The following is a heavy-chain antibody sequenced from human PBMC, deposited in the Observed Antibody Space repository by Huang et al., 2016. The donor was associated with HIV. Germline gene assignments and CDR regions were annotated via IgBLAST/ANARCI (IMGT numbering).Heavy chain of an antibody. J-gene: IGHJ6*02. CDR3: ASGWGLLFARDVMDV. V-gene: IGHV1-8*01. D-gene: IGHD1-26*01. CDR1: GYTFTSYD. CDR2: MNPNSGNT. Sequence: QVQLVQSGAEVKKPGASVKVSCKSSGYTFTSYDINWVRQANGQGLEWMGWMNPNSGNTGYATKFQGRVTMTRNTSISTAYMELSSLRSEDTAVYYCASGWGLLFARDVMDVWGQGTTVTVSS.